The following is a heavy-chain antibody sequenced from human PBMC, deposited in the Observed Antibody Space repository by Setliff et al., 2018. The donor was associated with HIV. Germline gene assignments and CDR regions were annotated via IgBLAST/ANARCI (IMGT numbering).Heavy chain of an antibody. Sequence: SETLSLTCTVSGGSISSSSYYWGWIRQPPGKGLEWIGSIYYSGSTYYNPSLKSRVTISVGTSKNQFSLKLSSVTAADTAVYYCARLRREEQWLVRGWFDPWGQGTLVTVSS. CDR1: GGSISSSSYY. V-gene: IGHV4-39*01. D-gene: IGHD6-19*01. CDR2: IYYSGST. CDR3: ARLRREEQWLVRGWFDP. J-gene: IGHJ5*02.